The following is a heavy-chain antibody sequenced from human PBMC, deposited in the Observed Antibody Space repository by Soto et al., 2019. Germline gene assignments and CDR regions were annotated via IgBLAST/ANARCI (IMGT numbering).Heavy chain of an antibody. D-gene: IGHD3-3*01. Sequence: ASVKVSCKASGYTFTSYAMHWVRQAPGQRLEWMGWINAGNGNTKYSQKFQGRVTITRDTSASTAYMELSSLRSEDTAVYYCGRPETQTFFGVGKDVFDIWGQGTMVTVSS. CDR1: GYTFTSYA. CDR3: GRPETQTFFGVGKDVFDI. J-gene: IGHJ3*02. CDR2: INAGNGNT. V-gene: IGHV1-3*01.